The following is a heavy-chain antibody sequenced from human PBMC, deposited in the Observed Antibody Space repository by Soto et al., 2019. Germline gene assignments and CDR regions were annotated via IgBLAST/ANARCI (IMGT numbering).Heavy chain of an antibody. CDR3: ARGDWNYENWFDP. CDR2: IYYSGST. V-gene: IGHV4-59*01. CDR1: GGSISSYY. D-gene: IGHD1-7*01. J-gene: IGHJ5*02. Sequence: SETLSLTCTVSGGSISSYYWSWIRQPPGKGLEWIGYIYYSGSTNYNPSLKSRVTISVDTSKNQFSLKLSSVTAADTAVYYCARGDWNYENWFDPWGQATLVTVSS.